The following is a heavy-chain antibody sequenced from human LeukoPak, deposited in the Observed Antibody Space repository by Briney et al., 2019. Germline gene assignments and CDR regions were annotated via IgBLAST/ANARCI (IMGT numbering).Heavy chain of an antibody. D-gene: IGHD2-15*01. CDR3: ARAYCSGGSCYPFDY. V-gene: IGHV3-21*01. J-gene: IGHJ4*02. CDR2: ISSSSSYI. CDR1: GFTFSSYS. Sequence: GGSLRLSCAASGFTFSSYSMNWVRQAPGKGLEWVSSISSSSSYIYYADSVKGRFTISRENAKNSLYLQMNSLRAEDTAVYYCARAYCSGGSCYPFDYWGQGTLVTVSS.